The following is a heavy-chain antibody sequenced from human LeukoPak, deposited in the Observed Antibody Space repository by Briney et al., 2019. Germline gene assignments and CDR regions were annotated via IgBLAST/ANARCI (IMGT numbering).Heavy chain of an antibody. J-gene: IGHJ4*02. CDR3: ARVRRIAVTGASDY. CDR1: GGSISSSSYY. CDR2: IYYSGST. V-gene: IGHV4-39*01. Sequence: PSETLSLTCTVSGGSISSSSYYWGWIRQPPGKGLEWIGSIYYSGSTYYNPSLKSRVTISVDTSKNQFSLKLSSVTAADTAVYYCARVRRIAVTGASDYWGQGTLVTVSS. D-gene: IGHD6-19*01.